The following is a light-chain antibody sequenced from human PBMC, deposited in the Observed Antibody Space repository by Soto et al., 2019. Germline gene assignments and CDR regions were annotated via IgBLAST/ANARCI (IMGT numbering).Light chain of an antibody. CDR1: NIGSKG. V-gene: IGLV3-21*04. CDR3: QVWDSGSDNVV. Sequence: SYELTQPPSVSVAPGKTASISCGGNNIGSKGVHWYQQKPGQAPVLVIYSYNDLPPVIPERFSGSNSANLATLTISRVEAGDEDDYYCQVWDSGSDNVVFGGGTKLTVL. CDR2: SYN. J-gene: IGLJ2*01.